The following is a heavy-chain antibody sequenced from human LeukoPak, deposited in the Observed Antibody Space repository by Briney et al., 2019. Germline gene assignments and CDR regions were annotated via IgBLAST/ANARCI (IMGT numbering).Heavy chain of an antibody. Sequence: SLKVSCKASGGTFSSYAISWVRQAPGQRLEWMGGIIPIFGTANYAQKFQGRVTITADESTSTAYMELSGLRSEDAALYYCTCRAMKDVPVNSTGGMVDFWGPGTLVTVSS. V-gene: IGHV1-69*13. CDR3: TCRAMKDVPVNSTGGMVDF. CDR2: IIPIFGTA. D-gene: IGHD3-16*01. CDR1: GGTFSSYA. J-gene: IGHJ4*02.